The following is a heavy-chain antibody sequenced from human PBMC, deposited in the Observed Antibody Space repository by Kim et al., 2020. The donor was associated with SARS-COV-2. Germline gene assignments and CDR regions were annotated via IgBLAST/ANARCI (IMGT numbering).Heavy chain of an antibody. CDR2: GNT. J-gene: IGHJ4*02. D-gene: IGHD3-10*01. Sequence: GNTNYAQKLQGRVTMTTDTSTSTAYMELRSLRSDDTAVYYCARDYGSGSNWGQGTLVTVSS. V-gene: IGHV1-18*01. CDR3: ARDYGSGSN.